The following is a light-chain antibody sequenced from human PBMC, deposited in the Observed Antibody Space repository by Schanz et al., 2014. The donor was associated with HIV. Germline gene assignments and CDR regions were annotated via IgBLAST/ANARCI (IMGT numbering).Light chain of an antibody. V-gene: IGLV1-44*01. Sequence: QSVLTQPPSASGTPGQRVTISCSGSSSNVGSNTVNWYQHLPGTAPKLLMYANNQRASGVPDRFSGSGSGTSASLAISGLQSEDEADYYCSSFAGSNIPWVFGGGTKLTVL. CDR3: SSFAGSNIPWV. J-gene: IGLJ3*02. CDR1: SSNVGSNT. CDR2: ANN.